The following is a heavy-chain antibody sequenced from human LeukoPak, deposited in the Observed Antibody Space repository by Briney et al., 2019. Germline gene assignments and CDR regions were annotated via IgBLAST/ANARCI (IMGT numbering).Heavy chain of an antibody. CDR3: AKERAASGSYSP. CDR1: GFTFSSSA. Sequence: GGSLRLSCAASGFTFSSSAMSWVCQAPGKGLEWVSAISGSGGSTYSADSVKGRFTISRDNSKNTLYLQMNSLRAEDTAVYYCAKERAASGSYSPWGQGTLVTVSS. J-gene: IGHJ5*02. CDR2: ISGSGGST. D-gene: IGHD1-26*01. V-gene: IGHV3-23*01.